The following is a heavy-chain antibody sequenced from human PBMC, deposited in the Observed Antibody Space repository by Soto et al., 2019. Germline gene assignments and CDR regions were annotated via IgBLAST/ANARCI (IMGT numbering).Heavy chain of an antibody. D-gene: IGHD2-15*01. CDR1: GFTFRNYA. J-gene: IGHJ6*02. CDR3: ARVYCSGGSRYSLFRSGMDV. V-gene: IGHV3-30-3*01. CDR2: ISYDGSNK. Sequence: GGSLRLSCEVSGFTFRNYAMHWVRQAPVKGLEWVAVISYDGSNKYYADSVKGQFTISRDNSKTTLYLQMNSLRAEDTAVYHCARVYCSGGSRYSLFRSGMDVWGQGTTVTVSS.